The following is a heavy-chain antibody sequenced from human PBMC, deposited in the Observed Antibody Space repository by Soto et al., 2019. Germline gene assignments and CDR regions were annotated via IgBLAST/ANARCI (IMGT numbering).Heavy chain of an antibody. CDR2: IIGSSKTI. CDR3: TTSNGALDY. J-gene: IGHJ4*02. Sequence: EVQLVESGGGLVQPGGSLRLSCVASGFTFSPYSMNWVRQAPGKGLEWLSYIIGSSKTIYYSDSVRGRFTISRDNARNSVFLQMNSLRAKDTAVYYCTTSNGALDYWGRGTLVTVSS. CDR1: GFTFSPYS. V-gene: IGHV3-48*01. D-gene: IGHD2-2*01.